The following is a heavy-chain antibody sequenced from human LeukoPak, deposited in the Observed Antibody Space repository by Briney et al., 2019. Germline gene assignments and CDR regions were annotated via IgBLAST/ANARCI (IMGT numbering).Heavy chain of an antibody. CDR1: GGTFSSYA. V-gene: IGHV1-69*13. J-gene: IGHJ4*02. D-gene: IGHD3-9*01. Sequence: GASVKVSCKASGGTFSSYAISWVRQAPGQGLEWMGGIIPIFGTANYAQKFQGRVTITADESTSTAYMELSSLRSEDTAVYYCARAPPNYDILTGYYEHGRYYFDYWGQGTLVTVSS. CDR3: ARAPPNYDILTGYYEHGRYYFDY. CDR2: IIPIFGTA.